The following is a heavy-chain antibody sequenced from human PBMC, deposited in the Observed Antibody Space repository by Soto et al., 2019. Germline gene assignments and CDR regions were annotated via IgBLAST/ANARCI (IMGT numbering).Heavy chain of an antibody. CDR3: ARDFEY. Sequence: TVAYGNIINIACYWGWIRQSPGKGLEWIGSIYYSGSTYYNPSLKSRVTISVDTSKNQFSLKLSSVTAADTAVYYCARDFEYWGQGTLVTVSS. J-gene: IGHJ4*02. CDR2: IYYSGST. V-gene: IGHV4-39*02. CDR1: YGNIINIACY.